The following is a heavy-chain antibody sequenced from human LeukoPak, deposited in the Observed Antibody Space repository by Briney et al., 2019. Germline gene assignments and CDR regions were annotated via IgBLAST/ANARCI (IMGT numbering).Heavy chain of an antibody. J-gene: IGHJ4*02. CDR1: GYSISSGYY. CDR2: IYHSGST. CDR3: ARHQKTTAFDY. Sequence: SETLSLTCTVSGYSISSGYYWGWIRQPPGKGLEWIGSIYHSGSTYYNPSLKSRVTISVDTSKNQFSLKLSSVTAADTAVYYCARHQKTTAFDYWGQGTLVTVSS. V-gene: IGHV4-38-2*02. D-gene: IGHD4-17*01.